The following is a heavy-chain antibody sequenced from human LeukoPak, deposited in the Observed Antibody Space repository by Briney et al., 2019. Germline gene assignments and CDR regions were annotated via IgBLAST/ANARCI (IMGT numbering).Heavy chain of an antibody. CDR3: ASVFEAGGIAARRFDY. V-gene: IGHV4-39*01. CDR2: IYYSGST. D-gene: IGHD6-6*01. Sequence: PSETLSLTCTVSGGSISSSSYYWGWIRQPPGKGLEWIGSIYYSGSTYYNPSLKSRVTISVDTSKNQFSLKLSSVTAADTAVYYCASVFEAGGIAARRFDYWGQGTLVTVSS. CDR1: GGSISSSSYY. J-gene: IGHJ4*02.